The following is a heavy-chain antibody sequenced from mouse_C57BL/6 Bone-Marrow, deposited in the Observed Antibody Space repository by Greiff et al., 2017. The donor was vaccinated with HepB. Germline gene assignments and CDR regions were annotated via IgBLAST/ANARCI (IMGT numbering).Heavy chain of an antibody. D-gene: IGHD2-2*01. J-gene: IGHJ2*01. CDR1: GYTFTSYG. CDR3: SMIIYYGYDGGGPDY. Sequence: VKLQESGAELARPGASVKLSCKASGYTFTSYGISWVKQRTGQGLEWIGELYPRSGNTYYNEKFKGKAKLTADKSSSTEYMELRSLTSEDSAVYFCSMIIYYGYDGGGPDYWGQGTTLTVSS. V-gene: IGHV1-81*01. CDR2: LYPRSGNT.